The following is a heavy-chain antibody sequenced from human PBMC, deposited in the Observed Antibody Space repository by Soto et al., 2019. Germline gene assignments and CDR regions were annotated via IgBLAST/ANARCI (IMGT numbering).Heavy chain of an antibody. J-gene: IGHJ1*01. CDR1: GFTFSSYS. V-gene: IGHV3-48*01. CDR2: ISSSSSTI. CDR3: AREPHSGIAVAGPGNSFQH. D-gene: IGHD6-19*01. Sequence: GGSLRLSCAASGFTFSSYSMNWVRQAPGKGLEWVSYISSSSSTIYYADSVKGRFTISRDNAKNSLYLQMNSLRAEDTAVYYCAREPHSGIAVAGPGNSFQHWGQGTLVTVSS.